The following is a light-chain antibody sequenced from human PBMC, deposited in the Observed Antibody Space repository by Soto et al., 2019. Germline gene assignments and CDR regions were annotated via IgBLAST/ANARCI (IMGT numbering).Light chain of an antibody. CDR1: SSNIGAGYD. CDR3: QSYDNSLSGSL. Sequence: QSVLTQPPSVSGAPGQRVTISCTGSSSNIGAGYDVYWYQQLPGTAPRLLIYGNNNRPSGVPDRFSGSKSGTSASLAIAGLQAEDEADYYCQSYDNSLSGSLFGGGTKVTVL. V-gene: IGLV1-40*01. CDR2: GNN. J-gene: IGLJ2*01.